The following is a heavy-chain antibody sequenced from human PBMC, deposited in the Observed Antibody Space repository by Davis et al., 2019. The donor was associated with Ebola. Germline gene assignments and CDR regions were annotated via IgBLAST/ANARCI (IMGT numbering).Heavy chain of an antibody. CDR2: INPITGGT. V-gene: IGHV1-46*01. J-gene: IGHJ3*02. CDR3: AREGGRYYDSSGYVFDI. CDR1: GYRFTSYY. Sequence: ASVKVSCKASGYRFTSYYMHWVRQAPGQGLEWMGIINPITGGTTYAKKFQVRVNMTRDTSTSTVYMELSSLRSEDTAVYYCAREGGRYYDSSGYVFDIWGQGTVVKVSS. D-gene: IGHD3-22*01.